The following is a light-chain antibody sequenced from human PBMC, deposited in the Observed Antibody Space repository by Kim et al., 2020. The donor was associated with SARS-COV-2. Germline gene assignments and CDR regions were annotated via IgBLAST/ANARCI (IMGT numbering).Light chain of an antibody. CDR2: DVS. J-gene: IGLJ1*01. CDR1: SSDVGGYKY. CDR3: SSYTSSSTNYV. Sequence: QSVLTQPASVSGSPGQSITISCTGTSSDVGGYKYVSWYQQHPGKAPKLMMYDVSNRPSGVSNRFSGSKSGNTASLTISGLQAEDEADYYCSSYTSSSTNYVFGTGTKVTVL. V-gene: IGLV2-14*03.